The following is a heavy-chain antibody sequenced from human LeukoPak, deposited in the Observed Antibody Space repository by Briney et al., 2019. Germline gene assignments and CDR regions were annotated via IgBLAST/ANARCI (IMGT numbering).Heavy chain of an antibody. CDR1: GFTFSSYA. CDR3: AKVGQSYCYYYMDV. J-gene: IGHJ6*03. Sequence: PGGSLRLSCAASGFTFSSYAMHWVRQAPGKGLEWVTFIRYDGSNKYYADSVKGRFTISRDNSKNTLYLQMNSLRAEDTAIYYCAKVGQSYCYYYMDVWGKGTTVTISS. D-gene: IGHD6-19*01. CDR2: IRYDGSNK. V-gene: IGHV3-30*02.